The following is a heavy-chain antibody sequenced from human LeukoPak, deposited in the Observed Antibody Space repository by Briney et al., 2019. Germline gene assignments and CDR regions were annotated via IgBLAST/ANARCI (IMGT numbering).Heavy chain of an antibody. CDR3: ARGFDSGRLVDC. CDR2: INHSGST. V-gene: IGHV4-34*01. CDR1: GGSFSGYY. D-gene: IGHD3-10*01. Sequence: SETLSLTCAVYGGSFSGYYWSWIRQPPGKGLEWIGEINHSGSTNYNPSLKSRVTMSVDTSKNQFSLNLSSVTAADTAVYDCARGFDSGRLVDCWGQATLVTASS. J-gene: IGHJ4*02.